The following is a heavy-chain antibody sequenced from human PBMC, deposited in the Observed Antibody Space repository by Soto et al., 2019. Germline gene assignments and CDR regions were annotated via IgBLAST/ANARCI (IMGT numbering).Heavy chain of an antibody. CDR1: GGSFSGYY. Sequence: QVQLQQWGAGLLKPSETLSLTCAVYGGSFSGYYWSWIRQPPGKGLEWIGEINHSGSTNYNPSLKSRVTISVDTSKNQFSLKLSSVTAADTAVYYCAREESYDFWSGSLPMDVWGQGTTVTVSS. V-gene: IGHV4-34*01. J-gene: IGHJ6*02. CDR3: AREESYDFWSGSLPMDV. CDR2: INHSGST. D-gene: IGHD3-3*01.